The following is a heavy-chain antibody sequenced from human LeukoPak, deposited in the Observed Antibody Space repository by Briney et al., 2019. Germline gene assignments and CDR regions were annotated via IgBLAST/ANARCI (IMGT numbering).Heavy chain of an antibody. CDR2: IYYTGNT. V-gene: IGHV4-39*01. CDR3: ARLPLFTSDYNPSDF. CDR1: GGSISSSPFY. J-gene: IGHJ4*02. Sequence: SETLSLTCTVSGGSISSSPFYCGWIRQPPGKGLEWVANIYYTGNTYYNPSLKSRLTISVDTSRNQFSLNLTSVTAADTAVYYCARLPLFTSDYNPSDFWGQGTLVTVSS. D-gene: IGHD3-10*01.